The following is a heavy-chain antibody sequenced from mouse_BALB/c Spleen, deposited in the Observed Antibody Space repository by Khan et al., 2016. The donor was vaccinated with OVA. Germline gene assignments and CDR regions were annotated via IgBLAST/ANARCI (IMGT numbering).Heavy chain of an antibody. J-gene: IGHJ3*01. CDR2: MIYTGYT. V-gene: IGHV3-8*02. CDR1: GDSITSGY. Sequence: EVQLQESGPSLVKPSQTLSLTCSVTGDSITSGYWSWIRKFPGNKLEYMGYMIYTGYTDYNPSLKSRLAITRHTSKNQYYVQLNSVTTEDTVTYYWARSTYRYAFAYWGQGTLVTVSA. CDR3: ARSTYRYAFAY. D-gene: IGHD2-14*01.